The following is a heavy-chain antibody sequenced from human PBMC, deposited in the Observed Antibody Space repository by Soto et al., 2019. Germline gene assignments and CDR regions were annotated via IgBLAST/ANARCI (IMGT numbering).Heavy chain of an antibody. Sequence: PSETLSLTCAVSGGSIGSSNCWNWVRQPPGKGLEWIGEIYHTGSTNYNPSLKSRVTISVDKSKNQFSLKLTSVTAADMAMYYCARPKTIGAAAGKGWFDPWGQGTLVTVS. D-gene: IGHD6-13*01. J-gene: IGHJ5*02. CDR2: IYHTGST. CDR1: GGSIGSSNC. CDR3: ARPKTIGAAAGKGWFDP. V-gene: IGHV4-4*02.